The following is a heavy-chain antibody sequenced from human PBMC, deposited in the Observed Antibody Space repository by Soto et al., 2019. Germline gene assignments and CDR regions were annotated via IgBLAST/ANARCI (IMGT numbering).Heavy chain of an antibody. J-gene: IGHJ5*02. D-gene: IGHD2-21*02. V-gene: IGHV3-23*01. CDR1: GFTFSSYA. Sequence: PGGSLRLSCAASGFTFSSYAMSWVRQAPGKGLEWVSAISGSGGSTYYADSVKGRFTISRDNSKNTLYLQMNSLRAEDTAVYYCAKDRGGGGDDRDIWFDPWGQGTLVTVSS. CDR2: ISGSGGST. CDR3: AKDRGGGGDDRDIWFDP.